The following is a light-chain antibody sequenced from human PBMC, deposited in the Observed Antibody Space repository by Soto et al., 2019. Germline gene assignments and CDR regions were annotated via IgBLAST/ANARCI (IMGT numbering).Light chain of an antibody. CDR3: QQYDSSVWT. CDR2: GVS. V-gene: IGKV3-20*01. J-gene: IGKJ1*01. CDR1: QSVSSTS. Sequence: EIVLTQSPGTLSLSPGERATLSCKARQSVSSTSLAWYQQKPGQAPRLLMYGVSSRATGIPDRFSGSGSGTDFTLTINRLEPEDFAVYFCQQYDSSVWTFGQGTKVDIK.